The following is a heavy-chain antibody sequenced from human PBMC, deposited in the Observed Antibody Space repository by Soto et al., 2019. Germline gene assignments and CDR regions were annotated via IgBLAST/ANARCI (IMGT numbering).Heavy chain of an antibody. CDR3: ARDLRPYYYDSSGYAFDY. Sequence: GGSLRLSCVASGFTFSSYGMHWVRQAPGKGLEWVAVIWYDGSNKYYADSVKGRFTISRDNSKNTLYLQMNSLRAEDTAVYYCARDLRPYYYDSSGYAFDYWGQGTLVTVSS. CDR2: IWYDGSNK. CDR1: GFTFSSYG. D-gene: IGHD3-22*01. V-gene: IGHV3-33*01. J-gene: IGHJ4*02.